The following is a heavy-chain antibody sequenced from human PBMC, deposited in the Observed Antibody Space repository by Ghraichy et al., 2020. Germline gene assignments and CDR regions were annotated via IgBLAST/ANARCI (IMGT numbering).Heavy chain of an antibody. Sequence: GSLNISCAASGFTFSSYAMSWVRQAPGKGLEWVSAISGSGGSTYYADSVKGRFTISRDNSKNTLYLQMNSLRAEDTAVYYCAKRAIGSSWSEFDYWGQGTLVTVSS. CDR1: GFTFSSYA. CDR2: ISGSGGST. CDR3: AKRAIGSSWSEFDY. J-gene: IGHJ4*02. D-gene: IGHD6-13*01. V-gene: IGHV3-23*01.